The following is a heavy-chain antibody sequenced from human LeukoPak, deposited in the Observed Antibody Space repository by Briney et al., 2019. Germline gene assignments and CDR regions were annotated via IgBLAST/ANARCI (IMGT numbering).Heavy chain of an antibody. CDR3: ARDHGLPAYYYYYMEV. J-gene: IGHJ6*03. Sequence: ASVKVSCKASGYTFTGYDMHSVRQAPGQGLEWMGWINPNSGGTNYAQKFQGRVTMTRDTSISTAYMELSSLTSDDTAVYFCARDHGLPAYYYYYMEVWGEGTTVTVSS. CDR1: GYTFTGYD. CDR2: INPNSGGT. V-gene: IGHV1-2*02. D-gene: IGHD3/OR15-3a*01.